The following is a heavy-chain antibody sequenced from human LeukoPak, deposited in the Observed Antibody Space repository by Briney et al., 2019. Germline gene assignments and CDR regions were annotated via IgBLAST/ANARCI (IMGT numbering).Heavy chain of an antibody. CDR3: ARERSGYFDY. CDR1: GGSISSGGYY. Sequence: PSETLSFTCTVSGGSISSGGYYWSWIRQHPGKGLEWIGYIYYSGSTYYNPSLKSRVTISVDTSKNQFSLKLSSVTAADTAVYYCARERSGYFDYWGQGTLVTVSS. J-gene: IGHJ4*02. D-gene: IGHD3-3*01. V-gene: IGHV4-31*03. CDR2: IYYSGST.